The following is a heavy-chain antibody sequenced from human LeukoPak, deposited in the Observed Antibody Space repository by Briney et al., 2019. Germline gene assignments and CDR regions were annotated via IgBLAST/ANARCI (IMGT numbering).Heavy chain of an antibody. CDR3: ARDWEGCSSTSCPAAFDI. J-gene: IGHJ3*02. V-gene: IGHV3-11*04. Sequence: GGSLRLSCAASGFTFSDYYMSWIRQAPGKGLEWVSYISTGGTTIYYADSVKGRFTISRDNAKNSLYLQMNSLRAEDTAVYYCARDWEGCSSTSCPAAFDIWAQGTVVTVSS. CDR1: GFTFSDYY. D-gene: IGHD2-2*01. CDR2: ISTGGTTI.